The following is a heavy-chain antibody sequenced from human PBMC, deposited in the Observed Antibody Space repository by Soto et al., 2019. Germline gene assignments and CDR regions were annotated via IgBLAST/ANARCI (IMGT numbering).Heavy chain of an antibody. CDR2: IYPGDSDT. V-gene: IGHV5-51*01. J-gene: IGHJ6*03. D-gene: IGHD2-2*01. CDR3: ARSTYGYCSSTSCYVSGYYYYYVDV. CDR1: GYSVTSYW. Sequence: PGESLKISCKGSGYSVTSYWIGWVRQMPGKGLEWMGIIYPGDSDTRYSPSFQGQVTISADKSISTAYLQWSSLKASDTAMYYCARSTYGYCSSTSCYVSGYYYYYVDVWGKGTTVTVSS.